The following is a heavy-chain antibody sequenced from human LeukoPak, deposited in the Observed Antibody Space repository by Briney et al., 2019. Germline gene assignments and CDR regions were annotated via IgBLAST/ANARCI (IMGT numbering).Heavy chain of an antibody. V-gene: IGHV3-23*01. CDR1: GFTFGNYG. CDR3: AREVTTIIRGPPMEYFDY. D-gene: IGHD3-10*01. Sequence: PGGSLRLSCAASGFTFGNYGMTWVRQAPGKGLEWVSIISHSGVSTYYTDSVKGRFTISRDNSKDILYLQMNSLRVEDTAVYFCAREVTTIIRGPPMEYFDYWGRGSPVTVSS. J-gene: IGHJ4*02. CDR2: ISHSGVST.